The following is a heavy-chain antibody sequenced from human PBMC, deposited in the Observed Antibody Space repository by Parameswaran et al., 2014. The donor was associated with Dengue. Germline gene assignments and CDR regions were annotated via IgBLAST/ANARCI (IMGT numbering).Heavy chain of an antibody. V-gene: IGHV3-30-3*01. D-gene: IGHD6-6*01. CDR3: ARDGYKYSSSSYNWFDP. CDR2: ISYDGSNK. J-gene: IGHJ5*02. Sequence: VRQMPGKGLEWVAVISYDGSNKYYADSVKGRFTISRDNSKNTLYLQMNSLRAEDTAVYYCARDGYKYSSSSYNWFDPWGQGTLVTVPQ.